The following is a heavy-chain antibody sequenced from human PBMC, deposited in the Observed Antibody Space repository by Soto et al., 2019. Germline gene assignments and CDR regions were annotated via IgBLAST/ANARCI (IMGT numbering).Heavy chain of an antibody. CDR3: ARDPGNSYGPPDY. D-gene: IGHD5-18*01. V-gene: IGHV3-33*01. CDR1: GFTFYTYG. Sequence: GGSLRLSWAASGFTFYTYGMHWVRQAPGKGLEWVAIIWYDGSLKYYADSVKGRFTISRDNPKNTLYLQMNSLRAEDTAVYYCARDPGNSYGPPDYWGQGTLVTVSS. J-gene: IGHJ4*02. CDR2: IWYDGSLK.